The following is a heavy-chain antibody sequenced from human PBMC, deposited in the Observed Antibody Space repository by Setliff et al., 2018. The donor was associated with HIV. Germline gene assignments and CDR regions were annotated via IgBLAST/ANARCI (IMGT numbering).Heavy chain of an antibody. J-gene: IGHJ5*02. CDR1: GFTLKNHV. Sequence: GGSLRLSCAASGFTLKNHVMTWVRQAPGKGLEWVSSITGRGGGGTHYADSVKGRFTVSRDSSRNTLYLQLTSLRVEDTAVYHCAGGSGSYPKPFDPWGQGTLVTVSS. V-gene: IGHV3-23*01. D-gene: IGHD3-10*01. CDR2: ITGRGGGGT. CDR3: AGGSGSYPKPFDP.